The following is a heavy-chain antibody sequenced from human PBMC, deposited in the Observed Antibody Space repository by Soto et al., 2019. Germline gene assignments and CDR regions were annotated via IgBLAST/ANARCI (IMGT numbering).Heavy chain of an antibody. CDR1: GGTFSSYA. V-gene: IGHV1-69*13. Sequence: GASVKVSCKASGGTFSSYAISWVRQAPGQGLEWMGGIIPIFGTANYAQKFQGRVTITADESTSTAYMELSSLRSEDTAVYYCARGAFERSSGYYYTDWGQGTLVTVSS. D-gene: IGHD3-22*01. CDR2: IIPIFGTA. J-gene: IGHJ4*02. CDR3: ARGAFERSSGYYYTD.